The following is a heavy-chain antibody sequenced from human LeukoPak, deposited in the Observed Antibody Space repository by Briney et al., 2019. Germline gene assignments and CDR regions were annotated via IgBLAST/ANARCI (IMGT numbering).Heavy chain of an antibody. D-gene: IGHD2-2*01. Sequence: QPGGSLRLSCAASGFTFSSYGMSWVRQAPGKGLEWVAFIRYDGSDKYYADSVKGRFTISRDNSKKTMYLQMNSLRADDTAVYYCAKVRYQLLDYWGQGALVTVSS. CDR2: IRYDGSDK. CDR3: AKVRYQLLDY. V-gene: IGHV3-30*02. CDR1: GFTFSSYG. J-gene: IGHJ4*02.